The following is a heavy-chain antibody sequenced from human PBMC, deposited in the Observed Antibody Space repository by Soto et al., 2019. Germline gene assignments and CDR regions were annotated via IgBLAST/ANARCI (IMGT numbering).Heavy chain of an antibody. CDR1: GFTFSSYA. V-gene: IGHV3-23*01. D-gene: IGHD2-2*01. CDR3: ATTHVVVPAAFTYYFDY. Sequence: QAGGSLRLSCAASGFTFSSYAMSWVRQAPGKGLEWVSAISGSGGSTYYADSVKGRFTISRDNSKNTLYLQMNSLRAEDTAVYYCATTHVVVPAAFTYYFDYWGQGTLVTVSS. CDR2: ISGSGGST. J-gene: IGHJ4*02.